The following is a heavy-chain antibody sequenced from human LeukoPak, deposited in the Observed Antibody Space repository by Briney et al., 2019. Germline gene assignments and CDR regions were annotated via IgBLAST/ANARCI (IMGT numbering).Heavy chain of an antibody. Sequence: SVKVSCKASGGTFSSYAISWVRQAPGQGLEWMGGIIPIFGTANYAQKFQGRVTITADKSTSTAYMELSSLRSEDTAVYYCARAHMVRDYDGIPEYYYGMDVWGKGTTVTVSS. CDR1: GGTFSSYA. CDR2: IIPIFGTA. V-gene: IGHV1-69*06. D-gene: IGHD3-10*01. J-gene: IGHJ6*04. CDR3: ARAHMVRDYDGIPEYYYGMDV.